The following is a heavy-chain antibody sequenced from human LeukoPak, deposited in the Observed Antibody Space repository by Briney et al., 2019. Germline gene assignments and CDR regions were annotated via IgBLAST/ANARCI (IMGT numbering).Heavy chain of an antibody. J-gene: IGHJ4*02. CDR2: IYYSGST. Sequence: SQTLSLTCTVSGGSISSDGYYWSWIRQHPGQGLEWIGYIYYSGSTYYNPSLKSRVTISVDTSKNQFSLKLSSVTAADTAVYYCAREGGGGDFDYWGQGTLVTVSS. V-gene: IGHV4-31*03. CDR1: GGSISSDGYY. D-gene: IGHD2-15*01. CDR3: AREGGGGDFDY.